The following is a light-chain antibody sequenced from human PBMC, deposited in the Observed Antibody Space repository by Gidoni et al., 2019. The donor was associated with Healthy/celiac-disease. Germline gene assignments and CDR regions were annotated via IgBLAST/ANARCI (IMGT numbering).Light chain of an antibody. CDR2: VAA. CDR1: QSVSSN. Sequence: EIVMPQSPATLSVSPGERATLSGRASQSVSSNLAWYQQKPGQAPRLLIYVAATRATGIPARFSGSGSGTEFTLTISSLQSEDFAVYYCQQYNNWPPITFGQGTRLEIK. J-gene: IGKJ5*01. CDR3: QQYNNWPPIT. V-gene: IGKV3D-15*01.